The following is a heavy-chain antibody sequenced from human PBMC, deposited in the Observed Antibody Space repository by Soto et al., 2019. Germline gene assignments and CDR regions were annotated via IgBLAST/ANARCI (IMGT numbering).Heavy chain of an antibody. Sequence: QVQLQESGPGLVKPSQTLSLTCTVSGGSINSGGYYWSWIRQLPGKGLEWIGHISYSGSTYYNPSLRSRVTMSADPSKKEISVKVSSLTAADTAVYFCAREPKVKRRYYYYGMDVWGQGTTVIVSS. CDR1: GGSINSGGYY. J-gene: IGHJ6*02. V-gene: IGHV4-31*03. CDR2: ISYSGST. D-gene: IGHD4-4*01. CDR3: AREPKVKRRYYYYGMDV.